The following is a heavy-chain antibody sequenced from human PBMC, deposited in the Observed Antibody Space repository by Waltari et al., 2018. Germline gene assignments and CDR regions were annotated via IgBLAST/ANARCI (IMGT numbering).Heavy chain of an antibody. Sequence: QVQLQESGPGLVKPSETLSLTCAVSGYSISSGYYWGWIRQPPGKGLAWIGSIYHSGSTYYNPSLKSRVTISVDTSKNQFSLKLSSVTAADTAVYYCARDGNVLLWFGARGGAFDIWGQGTMVTVSS. CDR1: GYSISSGYY. CDR3: ARDGNVLLWFGARGGAFDI. V-gene: IGHV4-38-2*02. D-gene: IGHD3-10*01. CDR2: IYHSGST. J-gene: IGHJ3*02.